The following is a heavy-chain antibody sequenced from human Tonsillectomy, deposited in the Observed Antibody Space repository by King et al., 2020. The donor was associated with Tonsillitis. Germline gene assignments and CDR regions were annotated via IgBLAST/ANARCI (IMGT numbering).Heavy chain of an antibody. V-gene: IGHV3-23*04. J-gene: IGHJ5*02. Sequence: VQLVESGGGLVQPGGSLRLSCAASGFTFSSYAMSWVRQAPGKGLEWVSAISGSGGSTYYADSVKGRFPISRDNSTNTQYLQMNSLRDEDTAVYYCAKCGDEIQLWRKYNWFDPWGQGTLVTVSS. D-gene: IGHD5-18*01. CDR3: AKCGDEIQLWRKYNWFDP. CDR2: ISGSGGST. CDR1: GFTFSSYA.